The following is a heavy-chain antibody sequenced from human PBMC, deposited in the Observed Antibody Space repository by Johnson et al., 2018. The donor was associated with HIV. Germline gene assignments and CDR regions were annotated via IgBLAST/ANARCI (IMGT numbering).Heavy chain of an antibody. J-gene: IGHJ3*01. Sequence: QVQLVESGGGLVKPGGSLRLSCAASGFTFSDYYMSWIRQAPGKGLEWISYISSSGSTRYYEDSVKGRITISRENAKNSLYLQMNNLRAGDTALYYCAIVAADRSCYYRDAFDLWGQWTLVTVSS. CDR1: GFTFSDYY. V-gene: IGHV3-11*04. CDR3: AIVAADRSCYYRDAFDL. CDR2: ISSSGSTR. D-gene: IGHD3-3*01.